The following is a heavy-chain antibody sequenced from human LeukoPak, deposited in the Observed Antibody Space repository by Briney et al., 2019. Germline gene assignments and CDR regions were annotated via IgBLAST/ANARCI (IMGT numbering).Heavy chain of an antibody. CDR2: IYSGGST. V-gene: IGHV3-66*01. CDR1: GFTVSSNY. J-gene: IGHJ4*02. D-gene: IGHD3-22*01. CDR3: ARGHDYDSSVAY. Sequence: GGSLRLSCAASGFTVSSNYMSWVRQAPGKGLEWVSVIYSGGSTYYADSVKGRFAISRANSEDTVDLQMNSLRAEDTAVYYCARGHDYDSSVAYWGQGTLVTVSS.